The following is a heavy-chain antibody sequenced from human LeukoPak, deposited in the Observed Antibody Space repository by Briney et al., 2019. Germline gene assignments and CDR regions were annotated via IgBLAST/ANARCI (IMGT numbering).Heavy chain of an antibody. Sequence: SETLSLTCTVSGGSISSYYWSWIRQPPGKGLEWIGYIDYSGSTNYNPSLKSRVIISVDTSKNQFSLKLSSVTAADTAVYYCARLKYYYDSSGYRAEYFQHWGQGTLVTVSS. D-gene: IGHD3-22*01. V-gene: IGHV4-59*01. CDR1: GGSISSYY. J-gene: IGHJ1*01. CDR3: ARLKYYYDSSGYRAEYFQH. CDR2: IDYSGST.